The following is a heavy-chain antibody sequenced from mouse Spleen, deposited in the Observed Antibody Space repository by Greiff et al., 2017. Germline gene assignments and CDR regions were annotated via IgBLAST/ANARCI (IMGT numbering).Heavy chain of an antibody. CDR2: INSNGGST. J-gene: IGHJ4*01. Sequence: EVKLVEPGGGLVKPGGSLQLSCAASGFTFSSYAMSWVRQTPEKRLEWVAAINSNGGSTYYPDTVKDRFTISKDNAKTTLYLQMSSLRSEDTALYYCARQLTRYAMDYWGPGASVTVSS. D-gene: IGHD1-3*01. CDR1: GFTFSSYA. V-gene: IGHV5-6-2*01. CDR3: ARQLTRYAMDY.